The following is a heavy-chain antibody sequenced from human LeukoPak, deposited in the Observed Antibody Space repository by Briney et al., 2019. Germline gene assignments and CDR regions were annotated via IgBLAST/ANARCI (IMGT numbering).Heavy chain of an antibody. CDR3: ASKWYCGGDCYYQIDY. J-gene: IGHJ4*02. D-gene: IGHD2-21*02. Sequence: NPGGSLRLSCAASGFTFSSYVMHWVRQAPGKGLEWVALISYDGSKQYYADSVKGRFTISRDNSKNTLYLQMNSLRTEDTAVYYCASKWYCGGDCYYQIDYWGQGTLVTVSS. CDR1: GFTFSSYV. V-gene: IGHV3-30*03. CDR2: ISYDGSKQ.